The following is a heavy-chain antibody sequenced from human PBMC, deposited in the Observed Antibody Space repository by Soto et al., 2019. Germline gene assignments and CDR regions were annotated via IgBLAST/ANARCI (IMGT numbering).Heavy chain of an antibody. V-gene: IGHV1-18*01. CDR3: AREGYYSGSGTYSPPRYSGMDV. CDR2: ISDYNGNT. J-gene: IGHJ6*02. CDR1: GYTFSSYG. Sequence: QVQLVQSGAEVKRAGASVKVSCKASGYTFSSYGLSWVRQAPGQGLEWMGWISDYNGNTHYAQKFQGRVIMTTDTAARTAYMELRSRRSDDTAVYFCAREGYYSGSGTYSPPRYSGMDVWGQGTTVTVSS. D-gene: IGHD3-10*01.